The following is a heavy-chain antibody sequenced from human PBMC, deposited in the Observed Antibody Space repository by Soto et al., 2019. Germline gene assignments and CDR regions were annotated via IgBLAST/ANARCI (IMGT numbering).Heavy chain of an antibody. D-gene: IGHD6-13*01. Sequence: QVQLVQSGAEVKKPGSSVKVSCKASGGTFSSYTISWVRQAPGQGLEWMGRIIPILGIANYAQKFQGRVTITADKSTSTAYMELSSLRSEDTAVYYCARDSGDSSSWYTPLLWGQGTLVTVSS. J-gene: IGHJ4*02. V-gene: IGHV1-69*08. CDR3: ARDSGDSSSWYTPLL. CDR2: IIPILGIA. CDR1: GGTFSSYT.